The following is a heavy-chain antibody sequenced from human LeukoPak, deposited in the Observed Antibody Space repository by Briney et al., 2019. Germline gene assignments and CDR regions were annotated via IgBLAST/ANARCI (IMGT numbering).Heavy chain of an antibody. CDR2: ISSSSSYI. V-gene: IGHV3-21*01. CDR3: ARFIDVDYYDSSGYYVPFGAFDI. D-gene: IGHD3-22*01. J-gene: IGHJ3*02. CDR1: GFTFSSYS. Sequence: PGGSLRLSCAASGFTFSSYSMNWVRQAPGKGLEWVSSISSSSSYIYYADSVKGRFTISGDNAKNSLYLQMNSLRAEDTAVYYCARFIDVDYYDSSGYYVPFGAFDIWGQGTMVTVSS.